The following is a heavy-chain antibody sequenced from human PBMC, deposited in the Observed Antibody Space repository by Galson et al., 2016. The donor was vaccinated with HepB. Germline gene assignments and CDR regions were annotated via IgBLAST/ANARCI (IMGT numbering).Heavy chain of an antibody. V-gene: IGHV1-3*01. D-gene: IGHD3-9*01. CDR1: GYTFIRYA. CDR3: ARDMKDYEILTGVFEY. Sequence: SLKVSCKASGYTFIRYAIHWVRQAPGQRLEWVGWMNAGNGNTKYSQRFQGRVTITRDTSASTAYMELSSLRSEDTAVYYCARDMKDYEILTGVFEYWGQGTLVTVSS. J-gene: IGHJ4*02. CDR2: MNAGNGNT.